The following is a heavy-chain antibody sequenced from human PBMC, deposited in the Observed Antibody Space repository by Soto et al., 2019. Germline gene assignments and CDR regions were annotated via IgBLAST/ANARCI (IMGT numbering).Heavy chain of an antibody. Sequence: QLQLQESGPGLMKPSETLSLTCTVSGGSISSSSYCWGWIRQPPGRGLEWIGSIYYSGSTYYNPSVKSRVTTSVATPQNQFSLKLSSVTAADTAVYYCARHVVVTAHDAFDIWGQGTMVTVSS. CDR1: GGSISSSSYC. V-gene: IGHV4-39*01. J-gene: IGHJ3*02. D-gene: IGHD2-21*02. CDR2: IYYSGST. CDR3: ARHVVVTAHDAFDI.